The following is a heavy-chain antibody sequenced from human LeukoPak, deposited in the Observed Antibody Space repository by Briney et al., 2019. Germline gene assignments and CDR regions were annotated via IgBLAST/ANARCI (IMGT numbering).Heavy chain of an antibody. Sequence: GASVKVSCKASGYTFTGYYMHWVRQAPGQGLEWMGWINPESGGTNYAQQFQGRVTMTRDTSISTAYMELTSLRSDDTAVYYCVRLPVIVGAWSPIDYWGQGTRVTVSS. V-gene: IGHV1-2*02. CDR2: INPESGGT. J-gene: IGHJ4*02. D-gene: IGHD1-26*01. CDR1: GYTFTGYY. CDR3: VRLPVIVGAWSPIDY.